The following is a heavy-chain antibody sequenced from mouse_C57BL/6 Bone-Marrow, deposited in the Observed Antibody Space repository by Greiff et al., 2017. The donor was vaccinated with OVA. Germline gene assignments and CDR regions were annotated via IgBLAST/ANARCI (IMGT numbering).Heavy chain of an antibody. CDR2: IYPSDSET. CDR3: ARGGISYWYFDD. J-gene: IGHJ1*03. Sequence: QVQLQQPGAELVRPGSSVKLSCKASGYTFTSYWMDWVKQRPGQGLEWIGNIYPSDSETHYNQKFKDKATLTVDKSSSTAYMQLSSLTSEDTAVYYCARGGISYWYFDDEGTGTTVTVSS. CDR1: GYTFTSYW. V-gene: IGHV1-61*01.